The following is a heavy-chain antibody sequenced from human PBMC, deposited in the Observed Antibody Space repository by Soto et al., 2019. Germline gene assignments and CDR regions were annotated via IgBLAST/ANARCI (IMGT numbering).Heavy chain of an antibody. J-gene: IGHJ3*02. Sequence: QVQLVQSGAEVKKPGASVKISCTASGYTVTTHYMHRVRQAPGRGLEWMGAINPGSGAAKYTQTFQARVTMTRDTSTNTFYMEMSALRSEDTAVFYCARGGEVGVAGSTAFDMWGQGTMVTVSS. D-gene: IGHD3-3*01. V-gene: IGHV1-46*01. CDR1: GYTVTTHY. CDR3: ARGGEVGVAGSTAFDM. CDR2: INPGSGAA.